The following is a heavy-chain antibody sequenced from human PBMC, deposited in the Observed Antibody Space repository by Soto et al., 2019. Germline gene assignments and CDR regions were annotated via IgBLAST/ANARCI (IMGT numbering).Heavy chain of an antibody. Sequence: HPGGSLRLSCAASGFTFSSYAMSWVRQAPGKGLEWVSAISGSGGSTHYADSVKGRFTISRDNSKNTLYLQMNSLRAEDTAVYYCAKDRDGYQPFGVVRCLLGYWGQGTLVTVSS. CDR2: ISGSGGST. D-gene: IGHD3-3*01. V-gene: IGHV3-23*01. J-gene: IGHJ4*02. CDR1: GFTFSSYA. CDR3: AKDRDGYQPFGVVRCLLGY.